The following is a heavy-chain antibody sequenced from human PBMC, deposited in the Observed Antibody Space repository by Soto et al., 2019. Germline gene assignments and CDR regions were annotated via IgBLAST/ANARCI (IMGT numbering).Heavy chain of an antibody. V-gene: IGHV2-70*04. D-gene: IGHD3-3*01. CDR1: GFSLNSSLMR. J-gene: IGHJ6*02. Sequence: SGPTLVNPTQTLTLTCTLSGFSLNSSLMRVSWIRQPPGKALEWLARIDWGDDKFYSTSLKTRLTISKDTSKNQVVLTMTNMDHVDTATYYCAIVTVFGVEGMGVWGQGNTVTVSS. CDR2: IDWGDDK. CDR3: AIVTVFGVEGMGV.